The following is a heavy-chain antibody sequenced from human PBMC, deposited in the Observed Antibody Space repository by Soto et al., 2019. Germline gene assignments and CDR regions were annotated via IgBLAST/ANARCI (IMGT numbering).Heavy chain of an antibody. J-gene: IGHJ6*02. Sequence: QVQLVQSGAEVKKPGSSVKVSCKASGGTFSSYAISWVRQAPGQGLEWMGGIIPIFGTANYAQKFQGRVTITADESTSTAYMEMSSLGSEDTAVYYCARPTVGGAYYYYYGMDVWGQGTTVTVSS. CDR1: GGTFSSYA. D-gene: IGHD2-21*01. V-gene: IGHV1-69*01. CDR3: ARPTVGGAYYYYYGMDV. CDR2: IIPIFGTA.